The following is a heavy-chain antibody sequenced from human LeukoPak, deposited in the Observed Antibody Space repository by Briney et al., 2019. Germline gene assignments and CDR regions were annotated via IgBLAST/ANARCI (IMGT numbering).Heavy chain of an antibody. D-gene: IGHD3-10*01. V-gene: IGHV3-30*18. Sequence: GRSLRLSCAATGFPFSSYGMHWVRQAPGKGLEWVAVISYDGSNKYYADSVKGRFTISRDNSKKTLYLQMNSLRAEDTAVYYCAKDTYYYGSGSYNYWGQGTLVTVSS. J-gene: IGHJ4*02. CDR3: AKDTYYYGSGSYNY. CDR2: ISYDGSNK. CDR1: GFPFSSYG.